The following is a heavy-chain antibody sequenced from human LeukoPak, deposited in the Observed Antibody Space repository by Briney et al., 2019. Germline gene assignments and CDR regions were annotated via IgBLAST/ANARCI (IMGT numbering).Heavy chain of an antibody. CDR1: GGSFSGYY. V-gene: IGHV4-34*01. CDR2: INHSGST. J-gene: IGHJ4*02. Sequence: SETLSLTCAVYGGSFSGYYWSWIRQPPGKGLEWIGEINHSGSTNYNPSLKSRATISVDTSKNQFSLKLSSVTAADTAVYYCASEAVAGYYFDYWGQGTLVTVSS. D-gene: IGHD6-19*01. CDR3: ASEAVAGYYFDY.